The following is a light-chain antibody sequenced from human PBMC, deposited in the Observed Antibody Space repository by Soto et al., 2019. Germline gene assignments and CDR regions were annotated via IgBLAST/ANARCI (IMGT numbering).Light chain of an antibody. CDR2: EAS. CDR3: SSYAGSNNPFV. V-gene: IGLV2-18*02. J-gene: IGLJ1*01. CDR1: STDFVSYNR. Sequence: QSVLTQPPSVSGSPGQSVTISCTGTSTDFVSYNRVSWYQQPPGTAPKLIIYEASNRPSGVPDRFSGSKSGNTASLTISGLQAADEADYYCSSYAGSNNPFVFGTGTKVTVL.